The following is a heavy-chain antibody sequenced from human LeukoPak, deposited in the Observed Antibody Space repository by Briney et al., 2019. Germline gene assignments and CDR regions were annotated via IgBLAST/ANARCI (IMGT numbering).Heavy chain of an antibody. CDR1: GFTFSSYW. CDR3: ARDKAAEHSPEYSSSSGCFDY. J-gene: IGHJ4*02. D-gene: IGHD6-6*01. CDR2: IKQDGSEK. V-gene: IGHV3-7*01. Sequence: GGSLRLSCAASGFTFSSYWMSWVRQAPGKGLEWVANIKQDGSEKYYVDSVKGRFTISRDNAKNSLYLQMNSLRAEDTAVYYCARDKAAEHSPEYSSSSGCFDYWGQGTLVTVSS.